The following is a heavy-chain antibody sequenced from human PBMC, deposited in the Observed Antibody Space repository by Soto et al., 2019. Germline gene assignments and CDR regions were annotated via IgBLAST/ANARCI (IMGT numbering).Heavy chain of an antibody. CDR2: SSYDGRET. V-gene: IGHV3-30*03. J-gene: IGHJ4*02. CDR1: GFTFSDYW. CDR3: ARDSGWPILNFDN. D-gene: IGHD3-10*01. Sequence: GGSLRLSCAGSGFTFSDYWMNWVRQAPGKGLEWVAASSYDGRETFYADSAKGRFTVSKEMSKNTAFLQMNALRHEDTAVYFCARDSGWPILNFDNWGQGTPVTVS.